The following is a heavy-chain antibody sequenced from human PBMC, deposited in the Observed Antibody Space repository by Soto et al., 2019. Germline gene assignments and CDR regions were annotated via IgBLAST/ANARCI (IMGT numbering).Heavy chain of an antibody. D-gene: IGHD5-12*01. J-gene: IGHJ6*02. Sequence: ASVKVSGKASGYTVTSYGINCVRQATGQVLEWMGWMNPNSGNTGYAQKFQGRVTMTRNTSISTAYMELSSLRSEDTAVYYCARSVEMATIYYYYYYGMDVWGQGTTVTV. CDR2: MNPNSGNT. V-gene: IGHV1-8*01. CDR3: ARSVEMATIYYYYYYGMDV. CDR1: GYTVTSYG.